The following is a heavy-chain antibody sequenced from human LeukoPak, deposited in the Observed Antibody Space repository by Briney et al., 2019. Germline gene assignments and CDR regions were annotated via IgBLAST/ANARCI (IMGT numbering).Heavy chain of an antibody. J-gene: IGHJ4*02. CDR2: IFYRGST. V-gene: IGHV4-59*01. Sequence: PSETLSLTCSVSGGSISTYYWSWIRQPPGKGLEWIGYIFYRGSTNYNPSLKSRVTISVDMSKNHFSLKLGSVTAADTAIYYCARVIAVAGPHFDYWGQGTLVTVSS. CDR3: ARVIAVAGPHFDY. D-gene: IGHD6-19*01. CDR1: GGSISTYY.